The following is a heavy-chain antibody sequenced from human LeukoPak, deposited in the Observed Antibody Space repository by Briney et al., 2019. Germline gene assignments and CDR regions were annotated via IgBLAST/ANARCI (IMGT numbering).Heavy chain of an antibody. Sequence: SETLSLTCAVYGGSFSGYYWSWIRQPPGKGLEWIGEINHSGSTNYNPSLKSRVTISVDTSKNQFSLKLSSVTAADTAVYYCARDPYDYWGQGTLVTVSS. J-gene: IGHJ4*02. CDR3: ARDPYDY. CDR1: GGSFSGYY. CDR2: INHSGST. V-gene: IGHV4-34*01.